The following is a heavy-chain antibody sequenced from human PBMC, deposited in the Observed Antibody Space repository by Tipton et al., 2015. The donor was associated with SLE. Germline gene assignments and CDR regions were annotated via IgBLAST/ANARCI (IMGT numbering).Heavy chain of an antibody. CDR1: GGSISSSNW. D-gene: IGHD1-26*01. J-gene: IGHJ6*02. CDR3: ARDKIPVYSGSYLAGYYYGMDV. CDR2: IYHSGNT. V-gene: IGHV4-4*02. Sequence: TLSLTCAVSGGSISSSNWWSWVRQSPGKGLEWLGEIYHSGNTNYNPSLKSRVTISVDKSKNQFSLKLSSVTAADTAVYYCARDKIPVYSGSYLAGYYYGMDVWGQGTTVTVSS.